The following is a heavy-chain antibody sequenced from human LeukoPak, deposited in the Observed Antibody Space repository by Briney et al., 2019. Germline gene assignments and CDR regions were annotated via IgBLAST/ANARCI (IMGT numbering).Heavy chain of an antibody. Sequence: GGSLRLSCAASGFTFSSYAVSWVRQAPGKGLEWVSAISGSGGRTYYADSVKGRFTISRDNSKNTLYLQMNSLRAEDTAVYYCAKTMDYYGSGSPIHWGQGTLVTVSS. CDR1: GFTFSSYA. CDR2: ISGSGGRT. J-gene: IGHJ4*02. D-gene: IGHD3-10*01. CDR3: AKTMDYYGSGSPIH. V-gene: IGHV3-23*01.